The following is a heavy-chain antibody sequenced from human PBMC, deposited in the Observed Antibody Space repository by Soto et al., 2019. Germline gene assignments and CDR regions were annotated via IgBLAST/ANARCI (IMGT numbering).Heavy chain of an antibody. CDR2: INAGNGNT. CDR1: GYTFTSYA. CDR3: ASDREGTMVRGDAFDI. Sequence: GASVKVSCKASGYTFTSYAMHWVRQAPGQRLEWMGWINAGNGNTKYSQNFQGRLTITRDTSASTAYMELSSLRSEDTAVYYCASDREGTMVRGDAFDIWGQGTMVTVSS. D-gene: IGHD3-10*01. J-gene: IGHJ3*02. V-gene: IGHV1-3*01.